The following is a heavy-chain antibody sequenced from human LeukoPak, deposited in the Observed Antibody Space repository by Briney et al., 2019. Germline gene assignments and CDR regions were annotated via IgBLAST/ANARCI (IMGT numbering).Heavy chain of an antibody. D-gene: IGHD1-1*01. V-gene: IGHV4-34*01. CDR1: GGSFSGYY. J-gene: IGHJ6*03. Sequence: SETLSLTCAVYGGSFSGYYWSWIRQPPGKGLEWIGEINHSGSTNYNPSLKSRVTISVDTSKNQFSLKLSSVTAADTAVYYCAGTAPYYYYYMDVWGKGTTVTVSS. CDR3: AGTAPYYYYYMDV. CDR2: INHSGST.